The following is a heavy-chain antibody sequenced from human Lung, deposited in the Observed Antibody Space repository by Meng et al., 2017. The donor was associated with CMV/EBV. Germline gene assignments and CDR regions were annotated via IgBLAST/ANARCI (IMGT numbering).Heavy chain of an antibody. CDR2: IKQDGSEK. D-gene: IGHD3-16*02. V-gene: IGHV3-7*01. CDR3: ARVRYSKGMGYYYGMDV. CDR1: GFTFSSYW. J-gene: IGHJ6*02. Sequence: GEXXKISCAASGFTFSSYWMSWVRQAPGKGLEWVANIKQDGSEKYYVDSVEGRFTISRDNAKNSLYLQMNSLRAEDTAVYYCARVRYSKGMGYYYGMDVWGQGNXV.